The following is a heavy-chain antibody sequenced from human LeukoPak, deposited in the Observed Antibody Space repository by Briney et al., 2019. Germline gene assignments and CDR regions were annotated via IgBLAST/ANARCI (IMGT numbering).Heavy chain of an antibody. D-gene: IGHD3-3*01. Sequence: PSETLSLTCAVYGGSFSGYYWSWVRQPPGKGLEWIGETNHSGSTNYNPSLKSRVTISVDTSKNQFSLKLSSVTAADTAVYYCARGAVLRFLEWLLHNWFDPWGQGTLVTVSS. J-gene: IGHJ5*02. CDR1: GGSFSGYY. V-gene: IGHV4-34*01. CDR2: TNHSGST. CDR3: ARGAVLRFLEWLLHNWFDP.